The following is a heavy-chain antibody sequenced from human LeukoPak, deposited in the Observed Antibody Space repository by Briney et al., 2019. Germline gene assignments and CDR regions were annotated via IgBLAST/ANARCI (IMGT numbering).Heavy chain of an antibody. CDR1: GFTVSSNY. CDR3: ARETGYYSHGMDV. D-gene: IGHD3-9*01. J-gene: IGHJ6*02. V-gene: IGHV3-66*01. Sequence: GGSLRLSCAASGFTVSSNYMSWVRQAPGKGLEWVSVIYSGGSTYYADSVKGRFTISRDNSKNTLYLQMNSLRAEDTAAYYCARETGYYSHGMDVWGQGTTVTVSS. CDR2: IYSGGST.